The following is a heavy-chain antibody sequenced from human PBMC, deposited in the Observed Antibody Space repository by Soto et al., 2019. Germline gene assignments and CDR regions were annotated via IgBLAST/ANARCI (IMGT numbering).Heavy chain of an antibody. Sequence: EVQLVESGGGLVKPGGSLRLSCTVSGFIVSSAWMNWVRQAPGKGLEWVGRIKSKIDGGTTDYAAPVQGRFTISLEDSKNMLYLQMESLRTEDTAVYYCTTAPQRVLTEDTARSWGQGTLVTVSS. CDR1: GFIVSSAW. CDR3: TTAPQRVLTEDTARS. D-gene: IGHD2-21*02. J-gene: IGHJ5*02. V-gene: IGHV3-15*07. CDR2: IKSKIDGGTT.